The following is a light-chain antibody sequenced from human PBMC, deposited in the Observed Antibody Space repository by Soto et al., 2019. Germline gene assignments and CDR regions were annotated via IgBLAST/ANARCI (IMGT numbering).Light chain of an antibody. CDR2: EGS. Sequence: HSALTQPASMSGSHGQSITISCTGTSSDVGSYNLVSWYQQHPGKAPQLIIYEGSKRPSGVSNRFSGSKSGNTASLTISGLQAEDEADYYCCSYAGSSTYWVFGGGTKLTVL. CDR1: SSDVGSYNL. J-gene: IGLJ3*02. V-gene: IGLV2-23*01. CDR3: CSYAGSSTYWV.